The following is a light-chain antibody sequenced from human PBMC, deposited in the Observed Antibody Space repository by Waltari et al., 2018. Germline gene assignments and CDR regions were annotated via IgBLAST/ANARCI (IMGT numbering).Light chain of an antibody. CDR3: QVWDSSNVV. J-gene: IGLJ3*02. V-gene: IGLV3-9*01. CDR2: SDT. Sequence: SYDLTQPRSVSVALGKTAKITCGGNNIGRKNVHWYQQRPGQAQVVVIYSDTNRPSGIPDRFSGSNSGNTATLTISRAQAVDEADYYCQVWDSSNVVFGGGATLTVL. CDR1: NIGRKN.